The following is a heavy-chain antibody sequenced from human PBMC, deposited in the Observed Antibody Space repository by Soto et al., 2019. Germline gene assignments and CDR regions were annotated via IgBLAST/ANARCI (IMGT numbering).Heavy chain of an antibody. Sequence: SVKVSCKASGGTFSSYAISWVRQAPGQGLEWMGGIIPIFGTANYAQKFQGRVTITADESTSTAYMELSSLRSDDTAVYYCARDVDTAMVEYYFDYWGQGTLVTVSS. D-gene: IGHD5-18*01. CDR3: ARDVDTAMVEYYFDY. CDR1: GGTFSSYA. V-gene: IGHV1-69*13. CDR2: IIPIFGTA. J-gene: IGHJ4*02.